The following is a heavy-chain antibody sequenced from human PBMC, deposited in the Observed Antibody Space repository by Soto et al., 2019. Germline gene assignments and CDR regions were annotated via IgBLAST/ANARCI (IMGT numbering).Heavy chain of an antibody. V-gene: IGHV3-48*01. CDR1: GYDFRTYS. D-gene: IGHD3-3*01. J-gene: IGHJ6*02. Sequence: GGSLRLSCRASGYDFRTYSMNWVRQAPGQGLEWIAYVSLDSDTIQYADSVKGRFTISRDDAENSLYLQMNSLRAEDTAVYYCAEWSGYFLPPKRVNGSGTDVWGQGTTVTVSS. CDR2: VSLDSDTI. CDR3: AEWSGYFLPPKRVNGSGTDV.